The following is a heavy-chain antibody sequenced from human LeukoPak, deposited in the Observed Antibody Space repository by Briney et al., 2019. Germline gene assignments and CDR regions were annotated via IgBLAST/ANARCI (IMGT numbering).Heavy chain of an antibody. CDR2: IYYSGST. D-gene: IGHD5-18*01. CDR1: GSSISSYY. J-gene: IGHJ4*02. Sequence: HSETLSLTCTVSGSSISSYYWSWIRQPPGKGLEWIGYIYYSGSTNYNPSLKSRVTISVDTSKNQFSLKLSSVTAADTAVYYCAREGYSYGIVYWGQGTLVTVSS. CDR3: AREGYSYGIVY. V-gene: IGHV4-59*12.